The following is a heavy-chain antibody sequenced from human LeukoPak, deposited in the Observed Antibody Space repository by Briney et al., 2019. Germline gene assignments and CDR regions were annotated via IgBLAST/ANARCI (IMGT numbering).Heavy chain of an antibody. CDR2: IYYSGST. CDR1: GDSTSSDRYY. D-gene: IGHD1-26*01. V-gene: IGHV4-39*01. CDR3: ARGRPYSGGYHLDY. J-gene: IGHJ4*02. Sequence: SETLSLTCTVSGDSTSSDRYYGGWVRQPPGKGLEWIGNIYYSGSTYYNPSLKSRVTMSVDTSKNQFFLKLNPVTAADTAVYYCARGRPYSGGYHLDYWGQGTLVTVSA.